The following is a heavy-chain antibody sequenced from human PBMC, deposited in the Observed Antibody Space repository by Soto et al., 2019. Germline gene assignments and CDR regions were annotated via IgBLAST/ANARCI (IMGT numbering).Heavy chain of an antibody. Sequence: AGGSLRLSCAASGFTFSSYGMHWVRQAPGKGLEWVAVISYDGSNKYYADSVKGRFTISRDNSKNTLYLQMNSLRAEDTAVYYCAKVLGYCSSTSCTQGGDFDYWGQGTLVTVS. V-gene: IGHV3-30*18. CDR3: AKVLGYCSSTSCTQGGDFDY. CDR2: ISYDGSNK. CDR1: GFTFSSYG. J-gene: IGHJ4*02. D-gene: IGHD2-2*01.